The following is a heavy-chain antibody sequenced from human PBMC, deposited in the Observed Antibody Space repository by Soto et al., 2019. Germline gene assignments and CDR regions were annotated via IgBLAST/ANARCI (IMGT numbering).Heavy chain of an antibody. D-gene: IGHD4-17*01. CDR1: GFTFISYA. CDR2: VSGTGGSA. J-gene: IGHJ4*02. Sequence: PGGSLRLSCAASGFTFISYAITFFRHSPGKWLEWVSGVSGTGGSAYYADSVKGRFTISRDKSTNTLYLHMNSLRAEDTAVYYCARGSAYSDYDLEYWGQGTLVTVSS. CDR3: ARGSAYSDYDLEY. V-gene: IGHV3-23*01.